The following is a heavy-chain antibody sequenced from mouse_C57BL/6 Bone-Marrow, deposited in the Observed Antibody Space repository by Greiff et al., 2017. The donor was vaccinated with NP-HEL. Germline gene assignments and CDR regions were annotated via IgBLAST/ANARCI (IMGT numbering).Heavy chain of an antibody. CDR3: AREGFAY. CDR2: IDPANGNT. V-gene: IGHV14-3*01. CDR1: GFTITNTY. J-gene: IGHJ3*01. Sequence: VQLQQSVAELVRPGASVKLSCTASGFTITNTYMHWVQQRPGQGLEWIGRIDPANGNTKYAAKFPGKATITADTSSNTAYLQLSSLTSEDTAICYCAREGFAYWGQGTLVTVSA.